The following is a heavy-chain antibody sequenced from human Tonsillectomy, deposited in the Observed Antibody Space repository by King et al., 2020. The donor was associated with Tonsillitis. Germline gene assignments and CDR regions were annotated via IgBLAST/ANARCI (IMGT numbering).Heavy chain of an antibody. D-gene: IGHD5-12*01. Sequence: VQLVESGGGLVQPGRSLRLSCAASGFTFDDYAMHWVRQAPGKGLEWVSGISWNSGSIGYADSVKGRFTISRDTAKNSLYLQMNSLRAEDTALYYCAKARSCYDLTATDAFDIGRQGTMVTVSS. CDR1: GFTFDDYA. V-gene: IGHV3-9*01. J-gene: IGHJ3*02. CDR2: ISWNSGSI. CDR3: AKARSCYDLTATDAFDI.